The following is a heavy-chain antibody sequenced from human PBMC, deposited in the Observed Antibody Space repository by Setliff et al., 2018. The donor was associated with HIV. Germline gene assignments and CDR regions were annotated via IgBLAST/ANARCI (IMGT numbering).Heavy chain of an antibody. CDR1: GITFSGYS. CDR3: AKVDNGHCLSNSCRDFDI. D-gene: IGHD2-2*03. Sequence: PGGSLRLSCAASGITFSGYSMSWVRQAPGKGLECVSAISPTGTGTYYADSVRGRFTISRDNSKNTLYLQMNSLRPEDTAVYYCAKVDNGHCLSNSCRDFDIWGQGTMVTV. CDR2: ISPTGTGT. J-gene: IGHJ3*02. V-gene: IGHV3-23*01.